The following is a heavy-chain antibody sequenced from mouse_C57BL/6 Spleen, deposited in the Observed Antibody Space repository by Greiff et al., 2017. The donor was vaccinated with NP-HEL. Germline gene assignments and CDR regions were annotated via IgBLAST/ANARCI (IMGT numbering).Heavy chain of an antibody. D-gene: IGHD1-1*01. CDR1: GFTFSSYA. CDR2: ISSGGDYI. CDR3: TRENYYGSSSYFDV. J-gene: IGHJ1*03. V-gene: IGHV5-9-1*02. Sequence: EVQGVESGEGLVKPGGSLKLSCAASGFTFSSYAMSWVRQTPEKRLEWVAYISSGGDYIYYADTVKGRFTISRDNARNTLYLQMSSLKSEDTAMYYCTRENYYGSSSYFDVWGTGTTVTVSS.